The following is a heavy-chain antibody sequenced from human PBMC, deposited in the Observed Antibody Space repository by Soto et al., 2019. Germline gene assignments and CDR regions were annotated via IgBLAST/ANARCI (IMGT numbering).Heavy chain of an antibody. CDR2: ISGSGGST. Sequence: EVQLLESGGGLVQPGGSLRLSCAASGFTFSSYVMSWVRQAPGKGLEWVSAISGSGGSTYYADSMKGRFTISRDNSKNTLYLQMNSLRAEDTAVYYCAKDYRYYGSGSYLDYWGQGTLVTVSS. D-gene: IGHD3-10*01. J-gene: IGHJ4*02. CDR1: GFTFSSYV. CDR3: AKDYRYYGSGSYLDY. V-gene: IGHV3-23*01.